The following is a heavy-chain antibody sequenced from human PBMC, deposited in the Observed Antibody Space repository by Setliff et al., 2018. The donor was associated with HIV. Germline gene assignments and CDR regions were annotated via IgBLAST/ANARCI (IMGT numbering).Heavy chain of an antibody. D-gene: IGHD3-22*01. V-gene: IGHV1-69*10. J-gene: IGHJ3*02. CDR1: GGTFSSYA. Sequence: SVKVSCKASGGTFSSYAISWVRQAPGQGLEWVGGIIPILGIANYAQKFQGRVTITADKSTSTVYMELSSLRSEDTAMYYCARCYYDSSGPTDAFDIWGQGTVVTVSS. CDR2: IIPILGIA. CDR3: ARCYYDSSGPTDAFDI.